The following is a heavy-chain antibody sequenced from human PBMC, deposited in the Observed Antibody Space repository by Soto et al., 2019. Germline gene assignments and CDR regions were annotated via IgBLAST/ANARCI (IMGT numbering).Heavy chain of an antibody. CDR1: GGTFNSYA. J-gene: IGHJ4*02. V-gene: IGHV1-69*01. CDR2: IIPIFGTA. Sequence: QVQLVQPAAEVKKPGSSVKVSCKASGGTFNSYAISWVRQAPGQGLERMGGIIPIFGTANYAQKFQRSVTITADEATSTAYMVLSRLRSEDTAVYYCARGSDIVVVPDATSPGGDCGQGTLVIVSS. CDR3: ARGSDIVVVPDATSPGGD. D-gene: IGHD2-2*01.